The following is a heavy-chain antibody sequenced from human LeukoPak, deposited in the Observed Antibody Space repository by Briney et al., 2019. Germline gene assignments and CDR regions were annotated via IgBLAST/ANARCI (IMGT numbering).Heavy chain of an antibody. J-gene: IGHJ3*02. D-gene: IGHD6-13*01. Sequence: PGGSLRLSCAASGFTFSSYGMHWVRQAPGKGLEWVAVISYDGSNKYYADSVKGRFTISRDNSKNTLYLQMNSLRAEDTAVYYCAKVMTQAWYPHDAFDIWGQGTMVTVSS. CDR3: AKVMTQAWYPHDAFDI. V-gene: IGHV3-30*18. CDR1: GFTFSSYG. CDR2: ISYDGSNK.